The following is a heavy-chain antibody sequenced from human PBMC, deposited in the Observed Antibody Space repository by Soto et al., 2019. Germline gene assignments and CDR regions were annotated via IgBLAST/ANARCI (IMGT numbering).Heavy chain of an antibody. V-gene: IGHV1-8*02. J-gene: IGHJ6*02. D-gene: IGHD6-13*01. CDR1: GYTFSSYT. CDR2: MNPNSGNT. CDR3: ASGYIGSSWTKYYYYYYGMDV. Sequence: ASVKVSCKASGYTFSSYTISWVRQATGQGLEWMGWMNPNSGNTGYAQKFQGRVTMTRNTSISTAYMELSSLRSEDTAVYYCASGYIGSSWTKYYYYYYGMDVWGQGTTVTVSS.